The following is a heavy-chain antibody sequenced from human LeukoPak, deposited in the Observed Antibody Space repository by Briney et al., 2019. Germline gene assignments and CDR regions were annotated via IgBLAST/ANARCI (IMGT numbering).Heavy chain of an antibody. D-gene: IGHD3-10*01. CDR3: ATLKGWYGEGCFDY. Sequence: PGGSLRLSCAASGVTVSTIYMGWVRQAPGKGLDWVSVIYPDGRLYYAESVKGRFTISRDSSENTLFLQMNSLRAEDTAVYYCATLKGWYGEGCFDYWGQGTLVTVSS. CDR1: GVTVSTIY. J-gene: IGHJ4*02. V-gene: IGHV3-53*01. CDR2: IYPDGRL.